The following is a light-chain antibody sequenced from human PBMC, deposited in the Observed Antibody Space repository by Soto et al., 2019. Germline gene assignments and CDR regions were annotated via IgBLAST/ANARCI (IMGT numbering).Light chain of an antibody. J-gene: IGLJ2*01. Sequence: QSALTQPASVSGSPGQSITISCTGTSSDVCGYNYVSWYQQHTGKAPKLMIYEVSNRPSGVSNRFSGSKSVNTASLTISGLQAEDEADYYCSSYTSSSLPVFGGGTKLTVL. CDR3: SSYTSSSLPV. CDR1: SSDVCGYNY. V-gene: IGLV2-14*01. CDR2: EVS.